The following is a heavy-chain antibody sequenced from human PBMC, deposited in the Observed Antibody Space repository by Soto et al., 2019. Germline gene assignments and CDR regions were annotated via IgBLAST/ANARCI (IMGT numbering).Heavy chain of an antibody. CDR3: ARGRGYSGDDHYYYFDMDV. V-gene: IGHV1-69*01. J-gene: IGHJ6*02. Sequence: QVQLVQSGAEVKKPGSLVKVSCKASGGTFNNYPITWVRQAPGEGLEWMGGSIPIFGTANYAQKFQGRVTISVDESTSTASMELSSLRSEDTAVYYCARGRGYSGDDHYYYFDMDVWGQGTTVTVSS. D-gene: IGHD5-12*01. CDR1: GGTFNNYP. CDR2: SIPIFGTA.